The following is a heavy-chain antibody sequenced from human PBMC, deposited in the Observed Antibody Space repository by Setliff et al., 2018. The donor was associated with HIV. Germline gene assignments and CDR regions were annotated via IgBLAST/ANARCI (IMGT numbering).Heavy chain of an antibody. D-gene: IGHD6-13*01. Sequence: GALRLSCAASGFTFSSYWMHWVRQAPGKGLVWVSHINSDGSSTTYADSVKGRFTISRDNAKNTLYLQMNSLRAEDTAVYYCARSGTHQTYAFDIWGQGTMVTVSS. J-gene: IGHJ3*02. V-gene: IGHV3-74*01. CDR3: ARSGTHQTYAFDI. CDR2: INSDGSST. CDR1: GFTFSSYW.